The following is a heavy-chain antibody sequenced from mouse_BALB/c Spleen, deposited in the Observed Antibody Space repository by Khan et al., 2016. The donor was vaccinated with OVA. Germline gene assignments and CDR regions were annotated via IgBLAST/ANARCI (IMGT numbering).Heavy chain of an antibody. CDR2: INTYTGEP. CDR1: GYTFTNYG. Sequence: QFQLVQSGPELKKPGETVKISCKASGYTFTNYGINWVKQAPGKGLKWMGWINTYTGEPTYADDFKGRFAFSLETSASTAYLQINILKNEDTAKYFCARMKPYWYFDLWGAGTTVTVSS. J-gene: IGHJ1*01. CDR3: ARMKPYWYFDL. V-gene: IGHV9-3-1*01.